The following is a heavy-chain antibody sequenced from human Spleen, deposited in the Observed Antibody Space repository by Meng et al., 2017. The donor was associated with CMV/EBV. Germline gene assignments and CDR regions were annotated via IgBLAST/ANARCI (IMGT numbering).Heavy chain of an antibody. V-gene: IGHV3-23*03. CDR2: IYTSGTSA. D-gene: IGHD2-2*02. CDR3: AKAGTDIVVVPAAIGSYYYYGMDV. J-gene: IGHJ6*02. Sequence: GESLKISCAASGFTFSSYAMSWVRQAPGKGLEWVSVIYTSGTSAYYADTVKGRFTISRDNSRNTLYLQMNSLRAEDTAVYYCAKAGTDIVVVPAAIGSYYYYGMDVWGQGTTVTVSS. CDR1: GFTFSSYA.